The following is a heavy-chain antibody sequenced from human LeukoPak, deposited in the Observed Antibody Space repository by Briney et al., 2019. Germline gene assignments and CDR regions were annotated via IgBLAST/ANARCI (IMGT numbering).Heavy chain of an antibody. CDR1: GFTFSSYE. V-gene: IGHV3-48*03. Sequence: HPGGSLRLSCAASGFTFSSYEMNWVRQAPGKGLEWVSYISSSGSTIYYADSVKGRFTISRDNAKNSLYLQMNSLRAEDTAVYYCAKDLRRYCSGGSCPSNDYWGQGTLVTVSS. CDR3: AKDLRRYCSGGSCPSNDY. D-gene: IGHD2-15*01. CDR2: ISSSGSTI. J-gene: IGHJ4*02.